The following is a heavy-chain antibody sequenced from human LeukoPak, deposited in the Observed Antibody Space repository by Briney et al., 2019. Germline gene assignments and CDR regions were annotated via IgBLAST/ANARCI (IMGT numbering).Heavy chain of an antibody. CDR3: ARGASGVYTVTTSWFDP. J-gene: IGHJ5*02. CDR2: INPNSGGT. D-gene: IGHD4-17*01. CDR1: GYTLSDYG. Sequence: ASVKVSCKASGYTLSDYGISWVRQAPGQGLEWMGWINPNSGGTNYAQKFQGRVTMTRDTSISTAYMELSRLRSDDTAVYYCARGASGVYTVTTSWFDPWGQGTLVTVSS. V-gene: IGHV1-2*02.